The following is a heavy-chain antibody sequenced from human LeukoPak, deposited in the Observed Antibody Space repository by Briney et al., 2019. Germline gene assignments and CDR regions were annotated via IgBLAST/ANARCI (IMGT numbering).Heavy chain of an antibody. J-gene: IGHJ4*02. D-gene: IGHD3-22*01. V-gene: IGHV3-21*01. CDR2: ISSSSYI. CDR3: ARWDYYYDSSGYL. CDR1: GFTFSSYS. Sequence: GGSLTLSCAASGFTFSSYSMDWVRQAPGKGREWVSSISSSSYIYYADSVKGRFTISRDNAKNSLYLQMNSLRAEDTAVYDCARWDYYYDSSGYLWGQGTLVTVSS.